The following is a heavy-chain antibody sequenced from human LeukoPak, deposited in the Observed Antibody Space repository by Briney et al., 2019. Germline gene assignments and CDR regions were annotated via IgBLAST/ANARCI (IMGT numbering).Heavy chain of an antibody. CDR3: ASAYYDGSVYYPDSFDI. D-gene: IGHD3-22*01. CDR2: INPNSGGT. J-gene: IGHJ3*02. Sequence: ASVTVSFTASGSTVTVYYMHWGRQAPGQGLEWMGWINPNSGGTNYPKKCQGRVTLTRDTSITTAYMDLSRLRSDDTAVYYCASAYYDGSVYYPDSFDIWGQGTMVTVSS. V-gene: IGHV1-2*02. CDR1: GSTVTVYY.